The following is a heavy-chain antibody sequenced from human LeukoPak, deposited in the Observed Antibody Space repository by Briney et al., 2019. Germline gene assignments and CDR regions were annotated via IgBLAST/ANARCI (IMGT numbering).Heavy chain of an antibody. CDR1: GSSISSGGYY. CDR3: AKVMGATLTFDY. J-gene: IGHJ4*02. D-gene: IGHD1-26*01. V-gene: IGHV3-23*01. Sequence: ETLSLTCTVSGSSISSGGYYWSWVRQAPGKGLEWVSAISGSGGSTYYADSVKGRFTISRDNSKNTLYLQMNSLRAEDTAVYYCAKVMGATLTFDYWGQGTLVTVSS. CDR2: ISGSGGST.